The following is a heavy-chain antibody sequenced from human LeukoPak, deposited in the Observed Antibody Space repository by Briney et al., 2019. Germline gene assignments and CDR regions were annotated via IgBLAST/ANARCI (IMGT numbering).Heavy chain of an antibody. CDR1: AYRFSGYW. V-gene: IGHV5-51*01. Sequence: GESLQISCEASAYRFSGYWIGWLRQMPGDRLECMGILYPGNSETRYSPSFQGQVTISADNSISTAYLQWSSLKASDTAMYYCVGSTGYPYYFDYWGQGTLLTVSS. D-gene: IGHD3-9*01. J-gene: IGHJ4*02. CDR3: VGSTGYPYYFDY. CDR2: LYPGNSET.